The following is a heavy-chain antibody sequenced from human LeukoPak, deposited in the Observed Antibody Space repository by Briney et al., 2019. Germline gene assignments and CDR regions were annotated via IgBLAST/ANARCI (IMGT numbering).Heavy chain of an antibody. D-gene: IGHD1-26*01. CDR1: GASISSHY. V-gene: IGHV4-59*11. CDR3: ARARSGRSGFDY. CDR2: VSNTGST. Sequence: KTSETLSLTCTVSGASISSHYWSWIRQPPGKGLEWIGDVSNTGSTNHNPSLRSRVTVSVDASKNHVSLKLSSVTAADTAVYYCARARSGRSGFDYRGQGTLVTVSS. J-gene: IGHJ4*02.